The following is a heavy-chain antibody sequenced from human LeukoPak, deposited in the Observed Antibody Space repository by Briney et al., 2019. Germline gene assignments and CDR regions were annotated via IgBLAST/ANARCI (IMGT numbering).Heavy chain of an antibody. V-gene: IGHV3-30*02. D-gene: IGHD1-26*01. CDR1: GFTFSSYG. CDR3: AKGRGWEASYYYYYMDV. Sequence: GGSLRLSCAASGFTFSSYGIHWIRQAPGKGLEWVAFIRYDGSNKYYTDSVKGRFTISRDNSKNTLYLQMNSLRAEDTAVYYCAKGRGWEASYYYYYMDVWGKGTTVTISS. CDR2: IRYDGSNK. J-gene: IGHJ6*03.